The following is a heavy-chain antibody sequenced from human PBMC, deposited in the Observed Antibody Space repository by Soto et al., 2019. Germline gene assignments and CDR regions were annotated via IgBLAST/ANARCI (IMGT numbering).Heavy chain of an antibody. CDR3: AREGRLAYFDY. Sequence: GGSLRLSCAASGFTFSSYAMHWVRQAPGKGLEWVAVISYDGSNKYYADSVKGRFTISRDNSKNTLYLQMNSLRAEDTAVYYCAREGRLAYFDYWGQGTLVTVSS. D-gene: IGHD6-19*01. J-gene: IGHJ4*02. CDR1: GFTFSSYA. V-gene: IGHV3-30-3*01. CDR2: ISYDGSNK.